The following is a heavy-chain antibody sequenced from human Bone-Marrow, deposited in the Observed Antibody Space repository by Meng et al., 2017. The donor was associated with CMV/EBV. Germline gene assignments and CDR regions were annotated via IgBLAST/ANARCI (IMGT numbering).Heavy chain of an antibody. V-gene: IGHV1-69*10. J-gene: IGHJ3*02. CDR1: GGTFSSYA. CDR2: IIPILGIA. Sequence: SVKVSCKASGGTFSSYAISWVRQAPGQGLEWMGGIIPILGIANYAQKFQGRVTITADKSTSTAYMELSSLRSEDTAVYYCARALGLRLGGAFDIWGQGTMVTVPS. CDR3: ARALGLRLGGAFDI. D-gene: IGHD5-12*01.